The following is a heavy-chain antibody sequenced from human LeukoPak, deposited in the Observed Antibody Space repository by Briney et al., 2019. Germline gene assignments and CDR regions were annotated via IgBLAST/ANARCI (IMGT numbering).Heavy chain of an antibody. V-gene: IGHV3-53*01. CDR1: GFTVSSNY. Sequence: GGSLRLSCTASGFTVSSNYMSWVRQAPGKGLEWVSVIYSGGSTYYADSVKGRFTISRDSSENTLYLQMNSLRAEDTAVYYCSRAREYYDILTGYSSYYFDYWGQGTLVTVSS. CDR2: IYSGGST. CDR3: SRAREYYDILTGYSSYYFDY. D-gene: IGHD3-9*01. J-gene: IGHJ4*02.